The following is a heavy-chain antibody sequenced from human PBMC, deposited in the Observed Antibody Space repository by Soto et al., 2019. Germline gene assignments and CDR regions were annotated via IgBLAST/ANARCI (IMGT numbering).Heavy chain of an antibody. D-gene: IGHD3-16*01. CDR3: AKASITFPLYGMGV. J-gene: IGHJ6*02. CDR2: ISGTAGIT. CDR1: GFTFNSYP. Sequence: QRGGSLRRSCAASGFTFNSYPMTWVRQAPGKGLEWVSAISGTAGITYYADSVKGRFTISRDNSKNTLYLQMNSLRAEDTAVYFCAKASITFPLYGMGVWGQGTTVTASS. V-gene: IGHV3-23*01.